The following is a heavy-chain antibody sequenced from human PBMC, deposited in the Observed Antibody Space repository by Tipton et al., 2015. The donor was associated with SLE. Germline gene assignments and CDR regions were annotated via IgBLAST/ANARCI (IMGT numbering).Heavy chain of an antibody. D-gene: IGHD3-16*01. CDR2: IYHSGST. Sequence: GLVKPSETLSLTCAVSGYSISSGYYWGWIRQPPGKGLEWIGSIYHSGSTYYNPSLKSRVTISVDTSKNQFSLKRSSVTAADTAVYYCARGHSVTFGGAIRGWFDPWGQGTLVTVSS. J-gene: IGHJ5*02. V-gene: IGHV4-38-2*01. CDR3: ARGHSVTFGGAIRGWFDP. CDR1: GYSISSGYY.